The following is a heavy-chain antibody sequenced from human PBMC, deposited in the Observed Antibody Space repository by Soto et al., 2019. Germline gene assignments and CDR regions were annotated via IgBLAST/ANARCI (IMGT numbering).Heavy chain of an antibody. J-gene: IGHJ6*03. Sequence: GASVKVSCKASGYTFTSYGISWVRQAPGQGLEWMGWISAYNGNTNYAQKLQGRVTMTTDTSTSTAYMELRSLRSDDTAVYYCARDLYGSPGYYYYYMDVWGKGTTVTVSS. V-gene: IGHV1-18*01. CDR1: GYTFTSYG. D-gene: IGHD3-10*01. CDR3: ARDLYGSPGYYYYYMDV. CDR2: ISAYNGNT.